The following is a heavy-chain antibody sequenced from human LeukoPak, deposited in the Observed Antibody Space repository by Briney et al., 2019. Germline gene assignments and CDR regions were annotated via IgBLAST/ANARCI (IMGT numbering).Heavy chain of an antibody. CDR2: IRHDGSNK. J-gene: IGHJ4*02. D-gene: IGHD3-9*01. CDR1: RFTFNSYG. Sequence: GGSLRLSCAASRFTFNSYGMHWVRQAPGKGLEWVAFIRHDGSNKYYADSVKGRLTISRDNAKNFLYLQMNSLRAEDTAVYYCARTYYDILTGYNPYFDYWGQGILVTVSS. V-gene: IGHV3-30*02. CDR3: ARTYYDILTGYNPYFDY.